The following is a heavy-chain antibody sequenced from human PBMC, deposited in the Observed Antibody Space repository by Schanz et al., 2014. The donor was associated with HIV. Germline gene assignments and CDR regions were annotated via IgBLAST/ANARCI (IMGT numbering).Heavy chain of an antibody. V-gene: IGHV3-23*01. J-gene: IGHJ6*02. CDR2: INWNGDTT. CDR3: ARRRFCTGGDCYDPSYYGLDV. D-gene: IGHD2-8*02. Sequence: EVQLLEFGGGSVRPGESLRLSCLASGFTFNNYAMSWVRQAPGKGLEWVAVINWNGDTTYYADSVKGRFTISRDNANYSLFLHMNSLRGDDAGIYYCARRRFCTGGDCYDPSYYGLDVWGQGTTVTVSS. CDR1: GFTFNNYA.